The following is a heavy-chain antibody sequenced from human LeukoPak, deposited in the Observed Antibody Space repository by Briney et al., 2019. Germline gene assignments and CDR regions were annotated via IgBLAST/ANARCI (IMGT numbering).Heavy chain of an antibody. J-gene: IGHJ4*02. CDR1: GYTFTSFG. Sequence: ASVKVSCKASGYTFTSFGISWVRQAPGQGLEWMGWIRAYNGNTIYAQMLQGRVTMTTDTSTSTAYMELRSLRSDDTAVYYCARPGDGSGSYYKAVLFWGQGTLVTVSS. D-gene: IGHD3-10*01. V-gene: IGHV1-18*01. CDR3: ARPGDGSGSYYKAVLF. CDR2: IRAYNGNT.